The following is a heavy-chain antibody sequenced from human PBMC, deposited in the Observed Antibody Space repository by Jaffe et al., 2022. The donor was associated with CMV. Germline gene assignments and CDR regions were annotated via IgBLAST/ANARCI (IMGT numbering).Heavy chain of an antibody. D-gene: IGHD6-19*01. CDR3: ARVLYSSGWDYFDY. CDR2: ISSSGSTI. J-gene: IGHJ4*02. CDR1: GFTFSSYE. V-gene: IGHV3-48*03. Sequence: EVQLVESGGGLVQPGGSLRLSCAASGFTFSSYEMNWVRQAPGKGLEWVSYISSSGSTIYYADSVKGRFTISRDNAKNSLYLQMNSLRAEDTAVYYCARVLYSSGWDYFDYWGQGTLVTVSS.